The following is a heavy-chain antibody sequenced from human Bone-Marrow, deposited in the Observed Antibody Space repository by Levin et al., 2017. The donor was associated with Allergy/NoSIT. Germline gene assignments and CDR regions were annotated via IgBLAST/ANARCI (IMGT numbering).Heavy chain of an antibody. CDR3: AAPGTN. V-gene: IGHV3-30*03. CDR1: GFTFSMNA. D-gene: IGHD1-26*01. Sequence: GGSLRLSCVASGFTFSMNAMHWVRQAPGKGLEWVAAISFDSSNEYYADSVKGRFTISRDNSKNTLHLQMNSLRFEDTAVYYCAAPGTNWGQGTRVIVSS. J-gene: IGHJ4*02. CDR2: ISFDSSNE.